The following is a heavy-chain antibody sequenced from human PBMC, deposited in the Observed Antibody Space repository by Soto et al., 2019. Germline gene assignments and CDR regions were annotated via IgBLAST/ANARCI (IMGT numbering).Heavy chain of an antibody. J-gene: IGHJ1*01. CDR2: INAANGDT. Sequence: AVKVSCKASGYTFTSYGIHWVRQAPGQRLEWMGWINAANGDTKYSPKFQGRVTITRDTSASTAYMEQSSLRSEDTAVYYCVISHVSATGIIWIHPRGEVTPVSVQ. D-gene: IGHD6-13*01. CDR3: VISHVSATGIIWIHPRGEVTPVSVQ. CDR1: GYTFTSYG. V-gene: IGHV1-3*01.